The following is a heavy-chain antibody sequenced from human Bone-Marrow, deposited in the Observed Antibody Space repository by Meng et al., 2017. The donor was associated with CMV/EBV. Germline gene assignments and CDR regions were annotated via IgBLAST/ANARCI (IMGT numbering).Heavy chain of an antibody. CDR1: GGTFSSYA. V-gene: IGHV1-69*05. CDR2: IIPIFGTA. CDR3: ARALVPWDPEAVVPAAIQWNYYGMDV. J-gene: IGHJ6*02. Sequence: SVKVSCKASGGTFSSYAISWVRQAPGQGLEWMGWIIPIFGTANYAQKFQGRVTITTDETTSAAYMELSSRRSKETAVYYCARALVPWDPEAVVPAAIQWNYYGMDVWGQGTTVTVSS. D-gene: IGHD2-2*01.